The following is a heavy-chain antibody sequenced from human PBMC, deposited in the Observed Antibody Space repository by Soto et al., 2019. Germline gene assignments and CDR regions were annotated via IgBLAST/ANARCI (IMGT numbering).Heavy chain of an antibody. V-gene: IGHV5-51*01. Sequence: GESLKISCKGSGYSFTSYWIGWVRQMPGKGLEWMGIIYPGDSDTRYSPSFQGKVTISADKSISTAYLQWSSLKAADTAMYYCARSNNSSSSYYYYMDVWGKGTTVTVSS. J-gene: IGHJ6*03. CDR2: IYPGDSDT. CDR3: ARSNNSSSSYYYYMDV. CDR1: GYSFTSYW. D-gene: IGHD6-13*01.